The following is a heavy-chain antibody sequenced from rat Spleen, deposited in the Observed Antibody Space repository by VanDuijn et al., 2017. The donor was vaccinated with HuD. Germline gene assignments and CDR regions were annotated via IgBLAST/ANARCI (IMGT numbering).Heavy chain of an antibody. Sequence: EVQLVEPGGGLVQPGRSLKLSCAASGFTFSNYGIHWIRQAPGKGLEWIASITDTGGDSYYPYSVKGRFTISRDNAENTVYLQMNSLRSEDKATYYCAKGMGLTSWGQGVMVTV. CDR3: AKGMGLTS. J-gene: IGHJ2*01. D-gene: IGHD1-9*01. V-gene: IGHV5-58*01. CDR1: GFTFSNYG. CDR2: ITDTGGDS.